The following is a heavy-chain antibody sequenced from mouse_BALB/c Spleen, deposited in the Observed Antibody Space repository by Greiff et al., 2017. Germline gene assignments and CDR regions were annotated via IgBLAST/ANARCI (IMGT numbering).Heavy chain of an antibody. J-gene: IGHJ4*01. CDR3: ASPIYYDGSYYAMDY. CDR1: GYTFTSYW. D-gene: IGHD1-1*01. V-gene: IGHV1-87*01. CDR2: IYPGDGDT. Sequence: QVQLKESGAELARPGASVKLSCKASGYTFTSYWMQWVKQRPGQGLEWIGAIYPGDGDTRYTQKFKGKATLTADKSSSTAYMQLSSLASEDSAVYYCASPIYYDGSYYAMDYWGQGTSVTVSS.